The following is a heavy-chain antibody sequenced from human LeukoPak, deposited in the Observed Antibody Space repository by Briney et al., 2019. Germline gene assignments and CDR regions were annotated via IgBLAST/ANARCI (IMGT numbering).Heavy chain of an antibody. CDR1: GYSISSGYY. Sequence: SETLSLTCAVSGYSISSGYYWGWIRQPPGKGLEWIGSIYYSGSTYYNPSLKSRVTISVDTSKIQFSLKLSSVTAADTAVYYCARGPQPNWFDPWGQGTLVTVSS. J-gene: IGHJ5*02. CDR2: IYYSGST. V-gene: IGHV4-38-2*01. D-gene: IGHD1-14*01. CDR3: ARGPQPNWFDP.